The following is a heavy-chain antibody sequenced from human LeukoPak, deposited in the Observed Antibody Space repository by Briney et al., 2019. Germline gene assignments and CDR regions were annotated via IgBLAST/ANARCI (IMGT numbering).Heavy chain of an antibody. D-gene: IGHD4-17*01. Sequence: GGSLRLSCAASGFTFSSYSMNWVRQAPGKGLEWVSSISSSSSYIYYADSVKGRFTISRDNAKNSLYLQMNSLRAEDTAVYYCAKKKGPRGDGDPIDYWGQGTLVTVSS. CDR2: ISSSSSYI. J-gene: IGHJ4*02. CDR1: GFTFSSYS. CDR3: AKKKGPRGDGDPIDY. V-gene: IGHV3-21*01.